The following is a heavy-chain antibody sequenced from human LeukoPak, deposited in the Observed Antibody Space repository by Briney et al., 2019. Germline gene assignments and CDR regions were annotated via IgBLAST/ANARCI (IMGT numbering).Heavy chain of an antibody. V-gene: IGHV4-59*01. CDR3: ARVNYDFWSGYYWTYYFDY. J-gene: IGHJ4*02. CDR2: IYYSGST. D-gene: IGHD3-3*01. Sequence: SETLSLTCTVSGGSISSYYWSWIRQPPGKGLEWIGYIYYSGSTNYYPSLKSRVTISVDTSKNQFSLKLSSVTAADTAVYYCARVNYDFWSGYYWTYYFDYWGQGTLVTVSS. CDR1: GGSISSYY.